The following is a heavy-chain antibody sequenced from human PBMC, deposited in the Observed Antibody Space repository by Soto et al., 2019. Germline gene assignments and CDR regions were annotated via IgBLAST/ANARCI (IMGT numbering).Heavy chain of an antibody. Sequence: QVQLVESGGGVVQPGRSLRLSCAASGFTFSSYAMHWVRQAPGKGLEWVAVISYDGSNKYYADSVKGRFTISRDNSKNTLYLQMNSLSAEDTAVYYCARGYGGHYLDYWGQGTLVTVSS. CDR2: ISYDGSNK. D-gene: IGHD4-17*01. V-gene: IGHV3-30-3*01. CDR1: GFTFSSYA. J-gene: IGHJ4*02. CDR3: ARGYGGHYLDY.